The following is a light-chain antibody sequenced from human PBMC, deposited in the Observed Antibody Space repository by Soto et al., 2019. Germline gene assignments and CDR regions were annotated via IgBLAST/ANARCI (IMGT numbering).Light chain of an antibody. V-gene: IGLV4-60*02. CDR3: ETWDSNIHWV. Sequence: QLVLTQSSSASASLGSSVKLTCTLSSGHSSYIIAWHQQQPGKAPRYLMKLEGSGSYNKGSGVPDRCSGSSSGADRYLTISNLQFEDEADYYCETWDSNIHWVFGGGTKVTVL. CDR2: LEGSGSY. CDR1: SGHSSYI. J-gene: IGLJ3*02.